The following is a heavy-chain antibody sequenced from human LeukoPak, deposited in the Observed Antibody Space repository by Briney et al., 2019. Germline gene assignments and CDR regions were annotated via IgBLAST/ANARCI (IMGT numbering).Heavy chain of an antibody. V-gene: IGHV3-30*04. CDR1: AFTFSRYA. J-gene: IGHJ4*02. D-gene: IGHD6-13*01. CDR2: ISLDGTNR. Sequence: PGTSLRLSCAASAFTFSRYAMHCVRQAPGKGLEWVAMISLDGTNRNYADSVEGRFTISRDNSKNTVYLPMSSVRPEDTAFYYCARSYSTNWYRSDCGGLWRRGTLVTVSS. CDR3: ARSYSTNWYRSDCGGL.